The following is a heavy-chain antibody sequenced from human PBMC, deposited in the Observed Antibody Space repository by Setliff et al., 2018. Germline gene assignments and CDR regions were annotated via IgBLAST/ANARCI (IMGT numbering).Heavy chain of an antibody. Sequence: ASVKVSCKASGYTFSTYGIAWVRQAPGQGLEWMGWISPYNGSIIYAHKFQGRVTMTTDTSTGTADMELRNLRSDDTAVYYCTRDTNIVVVPPHRTAFDIWGQGTMVTVSS. CDR1: GYTFSTYG. J-gene: IGHJ3*02. CDR2: ISPYNGSI. CDR3: TRDTNIVVVPPHRTAFDI. V-gene: IGHV1-18*01. D-gene: IGHD2-2*01.